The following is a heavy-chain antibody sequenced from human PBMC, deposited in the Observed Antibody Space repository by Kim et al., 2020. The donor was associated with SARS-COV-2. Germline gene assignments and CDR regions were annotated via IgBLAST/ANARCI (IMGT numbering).Heavy chain of an antibody. Sequence: SLRLSCAASGFTFSSYAMHWVRQAPGKGLEWVAVISYDGSNKYYADSVKGRFTISRDNSKNTLYLQMNSLRAEDTAVYYCAREGWNRIIANNYYMDVWG. CDR1: GFTFSSYA. V-gene: IGHV3-30*04. CDR3: AREGWNRIIANNYYMDV. D-gene: IGHD2-15*01. CDR2: ISYDGSNK. J-gene: IGHJ6*03.